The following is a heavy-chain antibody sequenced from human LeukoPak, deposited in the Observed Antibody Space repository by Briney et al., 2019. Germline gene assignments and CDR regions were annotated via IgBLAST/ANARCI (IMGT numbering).Heavy chain of an antibody. CDR1: GFTFSSYS. Sequence: GGSLRLSCAASGFTFSSYSMNWVRQAPGKGLEWVSYISSSSSTIYYADSVKGRFTISRDNAKNSLYLQMNSLRAEDTAVYYCARDGTTVPTRTFDYWGQGTLVTVSS. CDR2: ISSSSSTI. D-gene: IGHD4-17*01. CDR3: ARDGTTVPTRTFDY. J-gene: IGHJ4*02. V-gene: IGHV3-48*01.